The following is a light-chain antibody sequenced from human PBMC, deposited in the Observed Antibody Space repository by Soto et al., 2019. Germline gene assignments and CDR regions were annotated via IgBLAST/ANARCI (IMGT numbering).Light chain of an antibody. V-gene: IGLV2-23*02. CDR2: EVS. CDR1: SSDVGSYNL. Sequence: QSALTQPASVSGSPGQSITISCTGTSSDVGSYNLVSWYQQRPGEAPKLMISEVSKRPSGVSDRFSGSKSGNTASLTISGLQAEDEADYHCCSYAGGSTFVVFGGGTKVTVL. CDR3: CSYAGGSTFVV. J-gene: IGLJ2*01.